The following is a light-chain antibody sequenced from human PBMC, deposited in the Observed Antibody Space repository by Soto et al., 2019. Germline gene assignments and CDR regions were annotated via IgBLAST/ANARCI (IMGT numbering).Light chain of an antibody. CDR3: QQDISYPYT. J-gene: IGKJ2*01. CDR2: DAS. V-gene: IGKV1-5*01. Sequence: DIQMTQFPSTLSASVGDRVTITCRASQTTNTWLAWYQQKPGTAPKLLIYDASSLEGGVSSRFSASGSGTEFPLTISSRQPDDLATYYCQQDISYPYTLSQGTKMEMK. CDR1: QTTNTW.